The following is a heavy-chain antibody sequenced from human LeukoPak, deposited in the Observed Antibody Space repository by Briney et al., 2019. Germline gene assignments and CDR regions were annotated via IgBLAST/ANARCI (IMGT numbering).Heavy chain of an antibody. CDR2: ISSSGSTI. CDR1: GFTFSSYS. V-gene: IGHV3-48*04. D-gene: IGHD3-10*01. Sequence: GGSLRLSCAASGFTFSSYSMNWVRQAPGKGLEWVSYISSSGSTIYYADSVKGRFTISRDNAKNSLYLQMNSLRAEDTAVYYCARLTRVDYGSGSYPWFDPWGQGTLVTVSS. CDR3: ARLTRVDYGSGSYPWFDP. J-gene: IGHJ5*02.